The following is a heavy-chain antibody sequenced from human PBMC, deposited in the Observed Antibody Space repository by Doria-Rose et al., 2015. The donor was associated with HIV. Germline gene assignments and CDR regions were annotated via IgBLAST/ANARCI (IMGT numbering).Heavy chain of an antibody. CDR1: GFTFEDFN. CDR2: ISGDGDRT. Sequence: VQLVQSGGGVKQPGGSLRLSCTASGFTFEDFNMHWVRQAPGKGLEWISDISGDGDRTHYSDSVRGRFTISRDNSGNSLYLQMTSLRTEDAGFYYCGKLYDYIRENLDSWGQGTLVTVSS. J-gene: IGHJ5*01. V-gene: IGHV3-43*01. D-gene: IGHD4-4*01. CDR3: GKLYDYIRENLDS.